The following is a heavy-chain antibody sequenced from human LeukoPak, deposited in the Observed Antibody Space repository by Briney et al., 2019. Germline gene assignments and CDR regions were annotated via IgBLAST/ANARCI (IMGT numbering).Heavy chain of an antibody. CDR3: ARDPSGPGPP. CDR1: GFTFSDYY. V-gene: IGHV3-11*01. CDR2: ISKSGSTI. J-gene: IGHJ4*02. Sequence: GGSLRLSCAASGFTFSDYYMSWIRQAPGKGLERVSYISKSGSTIYYADSVKGRFTISRDNAKNSLSLQMNRLRADDTAVYYCARDPSGPGPPWGQGTLVTVSS.